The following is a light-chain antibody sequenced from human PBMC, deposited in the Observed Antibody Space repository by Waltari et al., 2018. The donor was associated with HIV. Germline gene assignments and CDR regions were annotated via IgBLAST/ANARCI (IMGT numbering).Light chain of an antibody. J-gene: IGLJ3*02. V-gene: IGLV1-44*01. Sequence: QIVLTQSPSASGTPGQGVTISCSGGVSNIGSRSVHWYQQVPGTAPTLLTYNDNQRPSGVPDRVTGSKSGTSAALAISGLRSEDESDYYCSSWDDNLNGPVFGGGTKLTVL. CDR2: NDN. CDR1: VSNIGSRS. CDR3: SSWDDNLNGPV.